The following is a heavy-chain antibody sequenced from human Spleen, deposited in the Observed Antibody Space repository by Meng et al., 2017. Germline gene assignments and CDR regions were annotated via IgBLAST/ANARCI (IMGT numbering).Heavy chain of an antibody. J-gene: IGHJ4*02. Sequence: GGSLRLSCAVSGITVSSNYMSWVRQAPGKGLEWVSVIYSGGNTHQADSVKGRFTISRDNSKNMVFLQMNSLRTEDSAVYYCTGHTDYWGQGALVTVSS. CDR3: TGHTDY. CDR1: GITVSSNY. CDR2: IYSGGNT. D-gene: IGHD1-1*01. V-gene: IGHV3-66*02.